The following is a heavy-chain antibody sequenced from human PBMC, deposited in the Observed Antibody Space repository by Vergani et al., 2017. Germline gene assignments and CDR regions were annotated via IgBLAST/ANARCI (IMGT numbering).Heavy chain of an antibody. D-gene: IGHD2-2*01. Sequence: QVQLQESGPGLVKPSETLSLTCTVSGGSISSYYWSWIRQPPGKGLEWIGEINHSGSTNYNPSLKSRVTISVDTSKNQFSLKLSSVTAADTAVYYCARLGYCSSTSCFRYMDVWGKGP. CDR1: GGSISSYY. CDR2: INHSGST. CDR3: ARLGYCSSTSCFRYMDV. J-gene: IGHJ6*03. V-gene: IGHV4-59*12.